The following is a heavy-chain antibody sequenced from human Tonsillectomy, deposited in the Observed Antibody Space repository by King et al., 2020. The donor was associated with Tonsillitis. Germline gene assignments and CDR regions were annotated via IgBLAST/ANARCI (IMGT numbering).Heavy chain of an antibody. D-gene: IGHD6-13*01. Sequence: VQLVESGGGVVQPGRSLRLSCGASGFIFSNYGMNWVRQAPGKGLEWVAVISYDGSNKFYADSVKGRFTISRDDSKNTLYLQMNSLRVEDTAVYYCAKDRSQQLTLGYWGQGTLVPGSS. V-gene: IGHV3-30*18. CDR2: ISYDGSNK. J-gene: IGHJ4*02. CDR3: AKDRSQQLTLGY. CDR1: GFIFSNYG.